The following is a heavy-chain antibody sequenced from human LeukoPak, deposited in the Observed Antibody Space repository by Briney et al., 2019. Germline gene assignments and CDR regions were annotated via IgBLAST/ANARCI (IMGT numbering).Heavy chain of an antibody. CDR1: GFSVSSYW. J-gene: IGHJ4*02. CDR3: VRSFRIPYCSGHSCYPTDFDF. Sequence: PGGSLRLSCATSGFSVSSYWLHWVRQSPAKGVVWVSRVNENGRSTSYADSVKGRFTISRDNAKNTLYLHMTSLRVEDSAVYYCVRSFRIPYCSGHSCYPTDFDFWGQGTLVTVSS. CDR2: VNENGRST. D-gene: IGHD2-15*01. V-gene: IGHV3-74*01.